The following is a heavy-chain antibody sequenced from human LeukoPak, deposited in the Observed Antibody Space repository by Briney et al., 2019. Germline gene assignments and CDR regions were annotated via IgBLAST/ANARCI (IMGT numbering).Heavy chain of an antibody. J-gene: IGHJ5*02. CDR3: AKGDSSGYYPNWFDP. V-gene: IGHV3-30*02. Sequence: GGSLRLSCAASGFTFSSYGMHWVRQAPGKGLEWVAFIRYDGSNKYYADSVKGRFTISRDNSKNTLYLQMNSLRAEDTAVYYCAKGDSSGYYPNWFDPWGQGTLVTVSS. CDR1: GFTFSSYG. D-gene: IGHD3-22*01. CDR2: IRYDGSNK.